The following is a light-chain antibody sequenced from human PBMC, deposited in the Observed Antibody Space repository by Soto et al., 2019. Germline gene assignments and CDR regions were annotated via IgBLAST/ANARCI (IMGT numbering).Light chain of an antibody. CDR2: GAS. CDR3: QQYDDWLRLT. Sequence: EIVLTQSPGTLSLSPGERATLSCRASDSVSSSYLAWYQQKPGQAPRLLIYGASSRATGIPARFSGSGSGTEFTLTISSLQSEDFAVYFCQQYDDWLRLTFGGGTKVGIK. CDR1: DSVSSSY. J-gene: IGKJ4*01. V-gene: IGKV3-20*01.